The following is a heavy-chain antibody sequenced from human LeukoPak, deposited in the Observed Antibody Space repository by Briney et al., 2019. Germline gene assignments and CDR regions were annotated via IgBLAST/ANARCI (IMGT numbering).Heavy chain of an antibody. CDR2: ISGNSANT. V-gene: IGHV3-23*01. J-gene: IGHJ4*02. CDR1: GFTFSNYA. Sequence: GGSLRLSCAASGFTFSNYAMTWVRQAPGKGLEWVSSISGNSANTYYADSVKGRFTVSRANSKNILYLQMNSLRVEDTAVYFCAKGVRLWFAFYFDYWGQGPLGTVSS. CDR3: AKGVRLWFAFYFDY. D-gene: IGHD3-10*01.